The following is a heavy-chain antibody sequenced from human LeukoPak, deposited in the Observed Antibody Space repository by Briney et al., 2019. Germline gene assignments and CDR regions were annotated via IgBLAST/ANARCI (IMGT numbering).Heavy chain of an antibody. CDR2: ISTDGSRP. D-gene: IGHD2-15*01. CDR3: VRDGQGSTPLDY. J-gene: IGHJ4*02. Sequence: GGSLRLSCAASGFTFGSHWMHWVRQAPGKGLVWVSGISTDGSRPRYADSVNGRFTISRDNAKNTLYLQMNSLRAEDTAVYFCVRDGQGSTPLDYWGQGTLVTVSS. CDR1: GFTFGSHW. V-gene: IGHV3-74*01.